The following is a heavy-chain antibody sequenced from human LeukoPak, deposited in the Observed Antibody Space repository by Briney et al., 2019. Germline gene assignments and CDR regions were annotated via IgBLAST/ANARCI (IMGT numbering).Heavy chain of an antibody. CDR1: GGSISSSSYY. J-gene: IGHJ6*04. CDR2: IYYSGST. Sequence: PSETLSLTCTVSGGSISSSSYYWGWIRQPPGKGLEWIGSIYYSGSTYYNPSLKSRVTISVDTSKNQFSLRLSSVTAADTAVYYCARQRDGDGFGLDVWGKGTTVTVSS. D-gene: IGHD4-17*01. CDR3: ARQRDGDGFGLDV. V-gene: IGHV4-39*01.